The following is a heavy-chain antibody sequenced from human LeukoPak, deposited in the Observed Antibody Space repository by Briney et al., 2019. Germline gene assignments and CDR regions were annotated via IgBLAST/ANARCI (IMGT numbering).Heavy chain of an antibody. CDR3: AREGSDWKYYYYMDV. CDR1: GFTFSSYS. Sequence: PGGSLRLSCAASGFTFSSYSMNWVRQAPGKGLEWVAFIRYDGTNKYYADSVKGRFTISRDNSKNTLYLQMNSLRAEDTAVYYCAREGSDWKYYYYMDVWGKGTTVTISS. D-gene: IGHD6-19*01. J-gene: IGHJ6*03. V-gene: IGHV3-30*02. CDR2: IRYDGTNK.